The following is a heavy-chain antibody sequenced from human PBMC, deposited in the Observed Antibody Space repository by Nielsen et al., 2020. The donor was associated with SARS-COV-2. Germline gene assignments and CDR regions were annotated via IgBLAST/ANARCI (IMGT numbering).Heavy chain of an antibody. CDR2: LGTSGGNT. D-gene: IGHD6-6*01. Sequence: GESLKISCVASGFTFSDYAMHWVRQAPGKGLEWVSVLGTSGGNTHYADSVKGRFAISRDNSGNTLYLHMNSLRAEDTAVYYCASAPRSSVPPPWDYWGQGILVTVSS. V-gene: IGHV3-23*01. CDR3: ASAPRSSVPPPWDY. CDR1: GFTFSDYA. J-gene: IGHJ4*02.